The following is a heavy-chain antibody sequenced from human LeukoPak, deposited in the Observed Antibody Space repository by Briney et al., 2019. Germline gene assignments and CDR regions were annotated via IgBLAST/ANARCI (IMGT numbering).Heavy chain of an antibody. CDR2: ISAVGDIT. D-gene: IGHD3-22*01. Sequence: GGSLRLSCAASGFIFRSSSMSWVRQAPGKGLEWVSSISAVGDITHYAESVQGRFTISRDNSGNTLYVQMNSLSVDDTAVYYCAKVKSSLRVVGAWGQGTLVTVSS. V-gene: IGHV3-23*01. CDR1: GFIFRSSS. J-gene: IGHJ5*02. CDR3: AKVKSSLRVVGA.